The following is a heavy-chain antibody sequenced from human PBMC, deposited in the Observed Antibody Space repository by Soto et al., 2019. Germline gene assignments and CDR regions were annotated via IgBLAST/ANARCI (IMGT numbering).Heavy chain of an antibody. CDR1: GGTFSSYA. J-gene: IGHJ5*02. Sequence: QVQLVQSGAEVKKPGSSVKVSCKASGGTFSSYAISWVRQAPGQGLEWMGGIIPIFGTANYAQKFQGRVTITADESTSPAYMELSSLRSEDTAVYYCARDVTKFDSHWFCPWGQGTLVTVSS. CDR3: ARDVTKFDSHWFCP. CDR2: IIPIFGTA. D-gene: IGHD2-21*02. V-gene: IGHV1-69*01.